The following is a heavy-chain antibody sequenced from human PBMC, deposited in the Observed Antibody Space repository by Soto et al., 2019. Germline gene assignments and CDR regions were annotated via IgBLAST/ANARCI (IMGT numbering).Heavy chain of an antibody. CDR2: IIPIFNTA. V-gene: IGHV1-69*06. Sequence: SVKVSCKASGGTFNTYTFAWVRQAPGQGLEWMGGIIPIFNTATYAQNFRDRVTITADKSTRTAYMELSSLRSEDTAMYYCARRGDEIYLNAFDIWGQGTMVTVSS. CDR3: ARRGDEIYLNAFDI. D-gene: IGHD2-2*02. CDR1: GGTFNTYT. J-gene: IGHJ3*02.